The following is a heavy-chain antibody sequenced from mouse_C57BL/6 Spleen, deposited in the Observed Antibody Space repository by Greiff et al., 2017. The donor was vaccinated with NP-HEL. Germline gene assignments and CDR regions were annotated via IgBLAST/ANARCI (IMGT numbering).Heavy chain of an antibody. J-gene: IGHJ4*01. Sequence: EVQLQQSGPELVKPGASVKISCKASGYSFTGYYMNWVKQSPEKSLEWIGEINPSTGGTTYNQKFKAKATLTVDKSSSTAYMQLKSLTSEDSAVYYCARYGGSSPYAMDYWGQGTSVTVSS. CDR3: ARYGGSSPYAMDY. V-gene: IGHV1-42*01. CDR2: INPSTGGT. D-gene: IGHD1-1*01. CDR1: GYSFTGYY.